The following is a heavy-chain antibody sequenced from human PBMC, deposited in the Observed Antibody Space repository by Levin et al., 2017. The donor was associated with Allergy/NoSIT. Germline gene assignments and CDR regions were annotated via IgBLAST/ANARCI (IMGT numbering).Heavy chain of an antibody. V-gene: IGHV3-48*01. CDR3: ALGSNTAMVDY. CDR1: GFTFSSYS. Sequence: QTGGSLRLSCAASGFTFSSYSMNWVRQAPGKGLEWVSYISSSSSTIYYADSVKGRFTISRDNAKNSLYLQMNSLRAEDTAVYYCALGSNTAMVDYWGQGTLVTVSS. J-gene: IGHJ4*02. CDR2: ISSSSSTI. D-gene: IGHD5-18*01.